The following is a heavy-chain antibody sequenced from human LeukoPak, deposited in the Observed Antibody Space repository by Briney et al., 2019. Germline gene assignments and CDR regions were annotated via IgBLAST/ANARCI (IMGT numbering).Heavy chain of an antibody. Sequence: SETLSLTCTVSGGSISSYYWSWIRQPPGKGLEWIGYIYYSGSTNYNPSLKSRVTISVDTSKNQFSLRLSSVTAADTAVYYCARDGGGYDSWGQGTLVTVSS. CDR1: GGSISSYY. J-gene: IGHJ4*02. CDR2: IYYSGST. CDR3: ARDGGGYDS. V-gene: IGHV4-59*01. D-gene: IGHD5-12*01.